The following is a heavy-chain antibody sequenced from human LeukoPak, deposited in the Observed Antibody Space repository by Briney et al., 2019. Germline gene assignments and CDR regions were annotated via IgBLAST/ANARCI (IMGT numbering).Heavy chain of an antibody. CDR1: GYTFTSYG. CDR3: ARDPPFLFPSGRAVSDY. V-gene: IGHV1-18*01. D-gene: IGHD3-10*01. Sequence: GASVKVSCKASGYTFTSYGISWVRQAPGQGLEWMGWISAYNGNTNYAQKLQGRVTMTTDTSTSTAYMELRSLRSDDTAVYYCARDPPFLFPSGRAVSDYWGQGTLVTVSS. CDR2: ISAYNGNT. J-gene: IGHJ4*02.